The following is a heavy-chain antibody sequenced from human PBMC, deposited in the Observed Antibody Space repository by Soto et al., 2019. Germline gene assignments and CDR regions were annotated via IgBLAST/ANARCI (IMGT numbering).Heavy chain of an antibody. J-gene: IGHJ4*02. D-gene: IGHD2-8*01. CDR2: IYYSGST. CDR1: GGSISSSSYY. CDR3: ARRRCSNGVCYRRFDY. V-gene: IGHV4-39*01. Sequence: QLQLQESGPGLVKPSETLSLTCTVSGGSISSSSYYWGWIRQPPGKGLEWIGSIYYSGSTYYNPSLKSRVPISVDTSKNQFSLKLTSVTAADTAVYYCARRRCSNGVCYRRFDYWGQGTLVTVSS.